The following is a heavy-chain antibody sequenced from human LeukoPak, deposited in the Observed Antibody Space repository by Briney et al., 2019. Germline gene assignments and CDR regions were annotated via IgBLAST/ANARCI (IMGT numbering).Heavy chain of an antibody. Sequence: ASVKVSCKASGYTFTSYGISWVRQAPGQGLEWMGWINPNSGGTNYAQKFQGRVTMTRDTSISTAYMELSRLRSDDTAVYYCASGYYDSSGYLGYYYYYMDVWGKGTTVAVSS. CDR1: GYTFTSYG. D-gene: IGHD3-22*01. V-gene: IGHV1-2*02. CDR3: ASGYYDSSGYLGYYYYYMDV. CDR2: INPNSGGT. J-gene: IGHJ6*03.